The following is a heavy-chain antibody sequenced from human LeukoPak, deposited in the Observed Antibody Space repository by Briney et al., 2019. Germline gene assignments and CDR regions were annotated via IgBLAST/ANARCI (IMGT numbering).Heavy chain of an antibody. J-gene: IGHJ5*02. CDR2: IRYDGSLK. D-gene: IGHD3-10*01. Sequence: GGSLRLSCVVSGFTFVSHGMHWVRQAPGKGLEWVAFIRYDGSLKYYADSVKGRFTISRDNSRNTLYLQMNSLRAEDTAVYYCARETFSSGSWFDPWGQGTLVTVSS. CDR3: ARETFSSGSWFDP. CDR1: GFTFVSHG. V-gene: IGHV3-30*02.